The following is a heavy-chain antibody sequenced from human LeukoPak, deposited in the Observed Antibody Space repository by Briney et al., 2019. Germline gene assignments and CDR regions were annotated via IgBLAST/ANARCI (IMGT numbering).Heavy chain of an antibody. Sequence: GGSLRLSCAASGFTFSSYWMSWVRQAPGKGLEWVANIKQDGSEKYYVDSVKGRFTISRDNAKNSLYLQMNSLRAEDTAVYYCAREAYYDILGVGYYYYYMDVWGKGTTVTISS. CDR1: GFTFSSYW. J-gene: IGHJ6*03. CDR3: AREAYYDILGVGYYYYYMDV. V-gene: IGHV3-7*01. CDR2: IKQDGSEK. D-gene: IGHD3-9*01.